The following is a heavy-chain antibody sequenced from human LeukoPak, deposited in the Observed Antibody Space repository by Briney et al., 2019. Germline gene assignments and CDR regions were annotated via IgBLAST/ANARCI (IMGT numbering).Heavy chain of an antibody. V-gene: IGHV4-4*07. CDR2: LYPGVTT. CDR1: GASISESY. Sequence: SETLSLTCTVSGASISESYWSWIRQPAGKGLEWIGHLYPGVTTSYNASLRSRVAMSVDTSRNEISLTLTSVTGADTAVYSCARSDCYGGNCYTFRFDRWGQGTEVVVSS. J-gene: IGHJ5*02. CDR3: ARSDCYGGNCYTFRFDR. D-gene: IGHD2-15*01.